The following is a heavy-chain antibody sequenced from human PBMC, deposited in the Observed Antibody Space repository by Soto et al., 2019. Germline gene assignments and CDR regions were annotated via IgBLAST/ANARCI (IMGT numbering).Heavy chain of an antibody. CDR3: ARIVGTATRLIDY. J-gene: IGHJ4*02. D-gene: IGHD2-21*01. CDR2: IYYSGST. Sequence: SETLSLTCTVSGGSISSSSYYWGWIRQPPGKGLEWIGSIYYSGSTYYNPSLKSRVTISVDTSKNQFSLKLSSVTAAHTAGYFFARIVGTATRLIDYWDKGILLTVSS. CDR1: GGSISSSSYY. V-gene: IGHV4-39*01.